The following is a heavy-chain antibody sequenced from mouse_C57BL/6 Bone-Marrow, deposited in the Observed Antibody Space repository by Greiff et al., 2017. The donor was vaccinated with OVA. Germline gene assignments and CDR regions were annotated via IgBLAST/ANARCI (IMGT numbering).Heavy chain of an antibody. V-gene: IGHV3-6*01. CDR1: GYSITSGYY. D-gene: IGHD1-1*01. CDR3: ARENYGSSPFDY. J-gene: IGHJ2*01. CDR2: ISYDGSN. Sequence: EVKLQESGPGLVKPSQSLSLTCSVTGYSITSGYYWNWIRQFPGNKLEWMGYISYDGSNNYNPSLKNRISITRDTSKNQFFLKLNSVTTEDTATYYCARENYGSSPFDYWGQGTTLTVSS.